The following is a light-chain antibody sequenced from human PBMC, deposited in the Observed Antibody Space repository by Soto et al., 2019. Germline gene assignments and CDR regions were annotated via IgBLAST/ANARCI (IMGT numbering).Light chain of an antibody. V-gene: IGKV3-20*01. J-gene: IGKJ1*01. CDR1: LSLPSRS. CDR3: QQYDYSPRT. Sequence: ELVLTQSPGTLSLSPGDRATLSCRASLSLPSRSLAWYQQRPGQAPRVLISAASTRAADIPDRFSGSGSGTDFTLTINRLGPEDFAVYYCQQYDYSPRTFGQGTKVEVK. CDR2: AAS.